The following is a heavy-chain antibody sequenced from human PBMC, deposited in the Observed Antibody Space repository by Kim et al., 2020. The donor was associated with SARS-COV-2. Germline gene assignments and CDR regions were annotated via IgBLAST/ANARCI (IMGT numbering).Heavy chain of an antibody. CDR3: ARPRATGTTLGPFDI. J-gene: IGHJ3*02. Sequence: SETLSLTCTVSDGSISSYYWSWIRQPPGKGLEWLGYIHYSGSTNYNPSLSSRVTISMDTSKNQFSLKLSSVTAADTAVYYCARPRATGTTLGPFDIGGQGTMVTVSS. CDR2: IHYSGST. D-gene: IGHD1-1*01. V-gene: IGHV4-59*13. CDR1: DGSISSYY.